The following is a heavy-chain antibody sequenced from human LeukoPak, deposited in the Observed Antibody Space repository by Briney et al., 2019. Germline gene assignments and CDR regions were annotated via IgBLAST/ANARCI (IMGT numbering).Heavy chain of an antibody. J-gene: IGHJ4*02. CDR3: VRAGYNWNYGGLDY. CDR2: IYSGGST. CDR1: GFTVSSNY. D-gene: IGHD1-7*01. V-gene: IGHV3-53*01. Sequence: PGGSLRLSCAASGFTVSSNYMSWVRQAPGKGLEWVSVIYSGGSTYYADSVKGRFTISRDNSKNTLYLQMNSLRAEDTAVYYCVRAGYNWNYGGLDYWGQGTLVTVSS.